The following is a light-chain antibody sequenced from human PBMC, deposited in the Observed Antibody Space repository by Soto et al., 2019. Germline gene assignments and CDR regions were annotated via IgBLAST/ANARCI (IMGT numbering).Light chain of an antibody. CDR1: SSDIGAYDY. V-gene: IGLV2-8*01. Sequence: QSALTQPPSASGSPGQSVTISCTGTSSDIGAYDYVSWYQQYPGKAPGLIIYEVRHRPSGVPDRFSGSKSGNTASLTVSGLQAEDEADYYCSSYAGNNNLGLFGGGTKLTVL. CDR3: SSYAGNNNLGL. CDR2: EVR. J-gene: IGLJ2*01.